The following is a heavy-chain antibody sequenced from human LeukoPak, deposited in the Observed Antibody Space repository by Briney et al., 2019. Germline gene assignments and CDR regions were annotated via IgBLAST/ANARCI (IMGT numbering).Heavy chain of an antibody. CDR2: INHSGST. Sequence: SETLSLTCAVYGGSFSGHYWSWIRQPPGKGLEWIGEINHSGSTNYNPSLKSRVTISVDTSKNQFSLKLSSVTAADTAVYYCARGGARPRYSSGWYHAFDIWGHGTMVTVSS. J-gene: IGHJ3*02. D-gene: IGHD6-19*01. CDR3: ARGGARPRYSSGWYHAFDI. CDR1: GGSFSGHY. V-gene: IGHV4-34*01.